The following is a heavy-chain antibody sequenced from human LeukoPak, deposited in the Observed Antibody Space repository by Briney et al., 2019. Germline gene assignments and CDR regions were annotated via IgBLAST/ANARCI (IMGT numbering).Heavy chain of an antibody. D-gene: IGHD1-26*01. CDR1: GFTISDHY. Sequence: GGSLRLSCAASGFTISDHYMDWVRQAPGKGLEWVGRSRNKADSYTTYYAASVKGRFTMSRDDSKNSLYLQMSSLKAEDTAVYYCTRHFFSDWGQGTLVTVSS. CDR3: TRHFFSD. J-gene: IGHJ4*02. V-gene: IGHV3-72*01. CDR2: SRNKADSYTT.